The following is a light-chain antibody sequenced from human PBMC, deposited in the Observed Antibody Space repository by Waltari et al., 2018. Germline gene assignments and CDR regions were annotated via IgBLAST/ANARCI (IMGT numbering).Light chain of an antibody. CDR3: AAWDDSLSGRV. CDR1: SSNIGSNY. J-gene: IGLJ2*01. V-gene: IGLV1-47*01. CDR2: RNN. Sequence: QSVLTQPPSASGTPGQRVTISCSGSSSNIGSNYVYWYQQHPGTAPKLLIDRNNQRPSGVPAPFPGSKSGTSASLAISGLRSEDEADYYCAAWDDSLSGRVFGGGTKLTVL.